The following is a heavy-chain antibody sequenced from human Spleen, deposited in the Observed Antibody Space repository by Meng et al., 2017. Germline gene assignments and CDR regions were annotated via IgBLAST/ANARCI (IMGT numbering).Heavy chain of an antibody. D-gene: IGHD2-2*01. Sequence: SVKVSCKALGGIFSNYVIGWVRQAPGQGLEWMGGINAVFGTTNYAQKFQDRVTITSDESTSTVYMELTRLTSEDTAVYFCARKAGNCISTTCYSLDFWGQGTLVTVSS. J-gene: IGHJ4*02. CDR3: ARKAGNCISTTCYSLDF. V-gene: IGHV1-69*13. CDR2: INAVFGTT. CDR1: GGIFSNYV.